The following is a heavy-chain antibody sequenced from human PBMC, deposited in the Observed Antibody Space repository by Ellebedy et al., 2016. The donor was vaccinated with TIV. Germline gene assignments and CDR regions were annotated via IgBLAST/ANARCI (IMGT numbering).Heavy chain of an antibody. CDR3: VRDIGWHHFDN. D-gene: IGHD6-19*01. CDR1: GFAFSDYW. Sequence: PGGSLRLSCAASGFAFSDYWMTWVRQAPGKGLEWLAHIRPDGGEGYSVDSVKGRFSISRDNAKKSLYLQMNSLRAEDTAVYYCVRDIGWHHFDNWGQGTLVTVSS. CDR2: IRPDGGEG. J-gene: IGHJ4*02. V-gene: IGHV3-7*01.